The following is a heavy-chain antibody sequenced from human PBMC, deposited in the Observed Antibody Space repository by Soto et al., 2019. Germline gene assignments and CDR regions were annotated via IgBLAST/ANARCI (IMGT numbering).Heavy chain of an antibody. J-gene: IGHJ4*02. CDR3: MRSHGAY. Sequence: VQLQESGPGLVKTSETLSLTCTVSGGSVSSGPYHWNWVRQPPGKGLEWIGHISYSGTANYNPSLRGRLIMATDTSMNQFSLRLTSVTAADTAVYYCMRSHGAYWGQGALVIVSP. CDR2: ISYSGTA. D-gene: IGHD2-8*01. V-gene: IGHV4-61*01. CDR1: GGSVSSGPYH.